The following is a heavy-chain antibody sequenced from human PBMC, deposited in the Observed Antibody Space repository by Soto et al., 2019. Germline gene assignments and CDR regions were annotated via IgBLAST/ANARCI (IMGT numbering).Heavy chain of an antibody. D-gene: IGHD1-26*01. CDR2: ISYDGSNK. Sequence: QVQLVESGGGVVQPGRSLRLSCAASGFTFSSSDMHWVRQAPGKGLEWVTDISYDGSNKYYSDSVKGRFTISRDNSKNTLYVQMTSLRGEDTAVYYCARDSGSYPKYFDYWGQGTLVTVSS. CDR1: GFTFSSSD. CDR3: ARDSGSYPKYFDY. V-gene: IGHV3-30*03. J-gene: IGHJ4*02.